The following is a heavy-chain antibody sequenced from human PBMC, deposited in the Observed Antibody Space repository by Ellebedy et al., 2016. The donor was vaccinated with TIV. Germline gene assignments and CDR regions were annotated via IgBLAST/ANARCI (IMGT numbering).Heavy chain of an antibody. Sequence: GESLKISXAASGFSFSDSYMSWIRQAPGKGLEWVSYISSGGTTIHYADSVKGRFTISRDNAKNSLYLQMNSLRAEDTAVYYCARSPATGTVDYWGHGTLVTVSS. CDR3: ARSPATGTVDY. CDR1: GFSFSDSY. CDR2: ISSGGTTI. V-gene: IGHV3-11*01. D-gene: IGHD1-1*01. J-gene: IGHJ4*01.